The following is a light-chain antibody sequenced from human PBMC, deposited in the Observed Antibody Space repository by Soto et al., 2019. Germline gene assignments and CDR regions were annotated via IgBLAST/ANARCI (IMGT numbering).Light chain of an antibody. CDR1: QDISNY. V-gene: IGKV1-33*01. CDR3: QQYDNLPRLT. Sequence: DIQMTQSPSSLSASIGDRVTITCQASQDISNYLNWYQQKPGKAPKLLIYDASNSETGVPSRFSGSGSGTDFTFTISSLQPEDIATYYCQQYDNLPRLTFGGGTKVEIK. J-gene: IGKJ4*01. CDR2: DAS.